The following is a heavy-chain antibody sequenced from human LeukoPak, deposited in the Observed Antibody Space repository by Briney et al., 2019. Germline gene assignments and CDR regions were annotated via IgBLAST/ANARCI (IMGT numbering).Heavy chain of an antibody. CDR2: INHSGST. J-gene: IGHJ4*02. CDR1: GGSFSGYY. CDR3: AINDFWSGYYPFDY. Sequence: SETLSLTCAVYGGSFSGYYWSWIRQPPGKGLEWIGEINHSGSTNYNPSLKSRITISVDTSKNQFSLKLSSVTAADTAVYYCAINDFWSGYYPFDYWGQGTLVTVSS. V-gene: IGHV4-34*01. D-gene: IGHD3-3*01.